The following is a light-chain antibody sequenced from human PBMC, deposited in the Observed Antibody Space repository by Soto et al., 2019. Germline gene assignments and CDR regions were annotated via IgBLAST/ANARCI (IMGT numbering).Light chain of an antibody. CDR3: QRYGSSGT. Sequence: EIVLTQSPGTLSLSPGERATLYCRASQSVSSDLAWYQQKPGQAPRLLIYGASNRATGIPDRFSGSGSGTDFTLTISRLEPEDFAVYYCQRYGSSGTFGQGTKVDIK. J-gene: IGKJ1*01. CDR1: QSVSSD. V-gene: IGKV3-20*01. CDR2: GAS.